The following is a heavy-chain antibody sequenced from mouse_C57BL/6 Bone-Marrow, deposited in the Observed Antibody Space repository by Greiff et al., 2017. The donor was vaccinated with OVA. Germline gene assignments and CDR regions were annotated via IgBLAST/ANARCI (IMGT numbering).Heavy chain of an antibody. CDR1: GYTFTRYT. CDR3: ARSHYYGKGAMDY. D-gene: IGHD2-1*01. Sequence: VTLQQSGAELARPGASVKMSCKASGYTFTRYTMHWVKQRPGQGLEWIGYINPSSGYTKYNQKFKDKATLTADKSSSTAYMQLSSLTSEDSAVYYCARSHYYGKGAMDYWGQGTSVTVSS. CDR2: INPSSGYT. J-gene: IGHJ4*01. V-gene: IGHV1-4*01.